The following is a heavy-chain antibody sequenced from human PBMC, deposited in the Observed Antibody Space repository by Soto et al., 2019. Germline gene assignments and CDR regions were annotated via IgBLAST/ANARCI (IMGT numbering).Heavy chain of an antibody. Sequence: GASVKVSCKASGGTFSSYAISWVRQAPGQGLEWMGGIIPIFGTANYAQKFQGRVTITADKSTSTAYMEMSSLRSEDTAVYYCARVVRGGPYYYYGMDVWGQGTTVTVSS. J-gene: IGHJ6*02. CDR2: IIPIFGTA. CDR1: GGTFSSYA. V-gene: IGHV1-69*06. D-gene: IGHD3-10*01. CDR3: ARVVRGGPYYYYGMDV.